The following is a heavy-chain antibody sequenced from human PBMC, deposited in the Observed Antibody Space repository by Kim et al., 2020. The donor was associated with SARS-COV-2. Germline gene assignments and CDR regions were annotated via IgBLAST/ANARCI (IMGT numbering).Heavy chain of an antibody. D-gene: IGHD6-19*01. Sequence: YADSVKGRFTISRDNSKNTLYLQMNSLRAEDTAVYYCAIAYSSGWNEFDYWGQGTLVTVSS. V-gene: IGHV3-53*01. J-gene: IGHJ4*02. CDR3: AIAYSSGWNEFDY.